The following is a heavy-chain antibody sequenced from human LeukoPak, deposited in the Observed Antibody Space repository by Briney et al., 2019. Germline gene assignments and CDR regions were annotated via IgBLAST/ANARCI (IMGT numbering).Heavy chain of an antibody. D-gene: IGHD3-3*01. J-gene: IGHJ4*02. CDR3: AKEYSITIFGVVQNFPIGY. CDR2: ISGSGGST. Sequence: GGSLRHSCAASGFTFSSYAMSWVRQAPGKGLEWVSAISGSGGSTYYADSVKGRFTISRDNSKNTLYLQMNSLRAEDTAVYYCAKEYSITIFGVVQNFPIGYWGQGTLVTASS. V-gene: IGHV3-23*01. CDR1: GFTFSSYA.